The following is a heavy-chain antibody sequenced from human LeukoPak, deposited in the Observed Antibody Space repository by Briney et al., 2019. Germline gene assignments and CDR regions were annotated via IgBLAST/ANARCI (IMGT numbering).Heavy chain of an antibody. J-gene: IGHJ3*01. CDR1: GFPFSHYS. CDR2: ISTNSATI. D-gene: IGHD2-8*01. Sequence: PGGSLRVSCLTSGFPFSHYSMNWVRQAPGKGLEWVAYISTNSATIFYGDSVKGRFVISRDNGKNVLNLQMTSLRVEDTAVYYCATYSDTTGYFKEAYAMGGQGTLVTVSS. V-gene: IGHV3-48*01. CDR3: ATYSDTTGYFKEAYAM.